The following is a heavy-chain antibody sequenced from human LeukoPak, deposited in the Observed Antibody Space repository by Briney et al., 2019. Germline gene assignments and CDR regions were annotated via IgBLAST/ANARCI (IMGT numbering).Heavy chain of an antibody. J-gene: IGHJ4*02. D-gene: IGHD3-22*01. CDR3: AKDVGSGYYYDSSGGNDY. CDR1: GFTFSGYG. CDR2: ISYDGSNK. V-gene: IGHV3-30*18. Sequence: GGSLRLSCAASGFTFSGYGMHWVRQAPGKGLEWVAVISYDGSNKYYADSVKGRFTISRDSSKNTLYLQMNSLRAENTAVYYCAKDVGSGYYYDSSGGNDYWGQGTLVTVSS.